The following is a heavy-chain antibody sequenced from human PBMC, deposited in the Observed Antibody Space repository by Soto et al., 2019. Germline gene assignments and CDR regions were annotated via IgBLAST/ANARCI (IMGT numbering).Heavy chain of an antibody. CDR1: GGSISSGGYY. Sequence: QVQLQESGPGLVKPSQTLSLTCTVSGGSISSGGYYWSWIRQHPGKGLEWIGYIYYSGSTYYNPSLQSRVTIAGDKSKNQFSLKLSSVTAADTAVYYCARVVPPGGYYFDYWGQGTLVTVS. CDR3: ARVVPPGGYYFDY. J-gene: IGHJ4*02. D-gene: IGHD3-10*01. V-gene: IGHV4-31*03. CDR2: IYYSGST.